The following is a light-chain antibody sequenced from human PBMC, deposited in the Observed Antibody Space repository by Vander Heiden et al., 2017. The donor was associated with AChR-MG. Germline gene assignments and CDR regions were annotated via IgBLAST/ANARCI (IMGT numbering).Light chain of an antibody. CDR2: DVS. J-gene: IGLJ1*01. CDR3: CSYAGSYTYV. V-gene: IGLV2-11*01. CDR1: SSDVGGYNY. Sequence: QSALTPPRPVSGSPGQSVTISCTGTSSDVGGYNYVSWYQQHPGKAPKLMIYDVSKRPSGVPDRFSGSKSGNTASLTISGLQAEDEADYYCCSYAGSYTYVFGTGTKVNVL.